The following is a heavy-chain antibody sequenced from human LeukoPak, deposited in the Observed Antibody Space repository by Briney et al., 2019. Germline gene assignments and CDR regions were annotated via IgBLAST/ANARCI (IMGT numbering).Heavy chain of an antibody. CDR1: GYTFTGYY. Sequence: ALVKVSCKASGYTFTGYYMHWVRQAPGQGLEWMGWINPNSGGTNYAQKFQGRVTMTRDTSISTAYMELSRLRSDDTAVYYCARENPIDGYNFHDYWGQGTLVTVSS. D-gene: IGHD5-24*01. CDR3: ARENPIDGYNFHDY. J-gene: IGHJ4*02. V-gene: IGHV1-2*02. CDR2: INPNSGGT.